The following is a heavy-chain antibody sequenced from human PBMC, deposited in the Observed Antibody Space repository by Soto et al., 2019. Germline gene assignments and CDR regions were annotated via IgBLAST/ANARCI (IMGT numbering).Heavy chain of an antibody. V-gene: IGHV3-23*01. CDR3: ARKVVGSTSRPDYWYFDI. D-gene: IGHD2-21*01. CDR1: GFTFINYA. Sequence: EVQLLEFGGDSVQPGGSVSLSGAGAGFTFINYALTWVRQAQGKGLEWVSPISGGGDATFLADSVRGRFTFSRDNSKNTVTLQMNRLGVDDTAVYYCARKVVGSTSRPDYWYFDIWGRGTLVTVSS. J-gene: IGHJ2*01. CDR2: ISGGGDAT.